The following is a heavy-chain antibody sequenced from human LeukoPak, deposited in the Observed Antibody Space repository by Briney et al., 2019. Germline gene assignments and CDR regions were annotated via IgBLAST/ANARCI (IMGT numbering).Heavy chain of an antibody. V-gene: IGHV4-39*01. J-gene: IGHJ6*02. D-gene: IGHD6-13*01. Sequence: SETLSLTCTVSGGSISSSSYYWGWIRQPPGKGLEWIGSIYYSGSTYYNPSLKSRVTISVDTSNNQFSLKLSSVTAADTAVYYCARGRQQLVRTQHYYDGMDVWGQGTTVTVSS. CDR1: GGSISSSSYY. CDR3: ARGRQQLVRTQHYYDGMDV. CDR2: IYYSGST.